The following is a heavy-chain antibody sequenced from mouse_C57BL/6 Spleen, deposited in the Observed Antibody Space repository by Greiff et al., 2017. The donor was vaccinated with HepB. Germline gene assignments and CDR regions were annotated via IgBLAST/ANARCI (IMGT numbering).Heavy chain of an antibody. D-gene: IGHD2-12*01. J-gene: IGHJ3*01. V-gene: IGHV1-55*01. CDR2: IYPGSGST. CDR1: GYTFTSYW. Sequence: QVQLQQSGAELVKPGASVKMSCKASGYTFTSYWITWVKQRPGQGLEWIGDIYPGSGSTNYNEKFKSKATLTVDTSSSTAYMQLSSLTSEDSAVYYCARSPSYDVVFAYWGQGTLVTVSA. CDR3: ARSPSYDVVFAY.